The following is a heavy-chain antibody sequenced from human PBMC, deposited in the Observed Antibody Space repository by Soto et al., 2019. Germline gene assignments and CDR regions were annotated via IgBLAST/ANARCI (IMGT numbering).Heavy chain of an antibody. J-gene: IGHJ5*02. D-gene: IGHD3-22*01. CDR1: GFTFGDYA. CDR3: TRAYDSSGYYSP. CDR2: IRSKAYGGTT. V-gene: IGHV3-49*04. Sequence: GGSLRLSCTASGFTFGDYAMSWVRQAPGKGLEWVGFIRSKAYGGTTEYAASVKGRFTISRDDSKSIAYLQMNSLKTEDTAVYYCTRAYDSSGYYSPWGQGTLVTVSS.